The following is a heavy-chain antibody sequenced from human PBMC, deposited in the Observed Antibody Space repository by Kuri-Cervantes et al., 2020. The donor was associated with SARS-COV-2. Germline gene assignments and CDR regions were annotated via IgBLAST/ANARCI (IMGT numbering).Heavy chain of an antibody. D-gene: IGHD5-24*01. CDR3: VRRDGYNFHPLDY. J-gene: IGHJ4*02. Sequence: GESLQIPCKGSGYSFNSYWIGWVRQMPGKGLEWMGIIYPGDSDTRYSPSFQGQVTISADKSISTAYLQWSSLKASDTAMYYCVRRDGYNFHPLDYWGQGTLVTVSS. CDR2: IYPGDSDT. CDR1: GYSFNSYW. V-gene: IGHV5-51*01.